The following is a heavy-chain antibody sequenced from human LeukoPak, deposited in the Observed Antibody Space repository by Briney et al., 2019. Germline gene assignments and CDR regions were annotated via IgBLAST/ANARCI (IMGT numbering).Heavy chain of an antibody. CDR2: ISSSGSTI. CDR3: ASSTMVRGVINI. D-gene: IGHD3-10*01. J-gene: IGHJ4*02. CDR1: GFTFSGYY. V-gene: IGHV3-11*01. Sequence: TGGSLRLSCAASGFTFSGYYMSWIRQAPGKGLEWVSYISSSGSTIYYADSVKGRFTISRDNAKNSLYLQMNSLRAEDTAVYYCASSTMVRGVINIGGQGTLVTVSS.